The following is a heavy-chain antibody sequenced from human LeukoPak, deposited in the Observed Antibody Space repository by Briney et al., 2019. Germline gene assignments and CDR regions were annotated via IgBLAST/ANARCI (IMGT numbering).Heavy chain of an antibody. CDR2: ISYDGSNK. CDR3: ARGGRAAGVDY. J-gene: IGHJ4*02. Sequence: GGSLRLSCAASGFTFSSYAMHWVRQAPGKGLEWVAVISYDGSNKYYADSVKGRFTISRDNFKNTLYLQMNSLRAEDTAVYYCARGGRAAGVDYWGQGTLVTVSS. D-gene: IGHD2-15*01. CDR1: GFTFSSYA. V-gene: IGHV3-30-3*01.